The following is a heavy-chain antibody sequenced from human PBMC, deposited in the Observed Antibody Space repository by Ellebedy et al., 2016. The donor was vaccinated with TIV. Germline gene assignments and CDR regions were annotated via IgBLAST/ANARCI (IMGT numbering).Heavy chain of an antibody. CDR1: GYTFTSYG. Sequence: AASVKVSCKASGYTFTSYGISWVRQAPGQGLEWMGWISAYNGNTNYAQKLQDRVTMTTDTSTSTAYMELRSLRSDDTAVYYCARNPAHTGYFDPWGQGTLVTVSS. J-gene: IGHJ5*02. D-gene: IGHD3-9*01. CDR2: ISAYNGNT. CDR3: ARNPAHTGYFDP. V-gene: IGHV1-18*04.